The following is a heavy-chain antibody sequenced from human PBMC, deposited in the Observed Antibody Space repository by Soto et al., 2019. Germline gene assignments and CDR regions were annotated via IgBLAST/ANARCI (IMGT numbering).Heavy chain of an antibody. V-gene: IGHV4-59*08. D-gene: IGHD2-15*01. CDR1: GGSISSINNHFSNHY. Sequence: TLSLTCTVSGGSISSINNHFSNHYCSWIRQPPGRGLEWIGYVYSSGSTNYNPSLESRVTISVDTSKNQFSLKLTSLTAADTAVYYCARRVQTNSVVVQDNWLDPWGQGTLVTVSS. CDR3: ARRVQTNSVVVQDNWLDP. CDR2: VYSSGST. J-gene: IGHJ5*02.